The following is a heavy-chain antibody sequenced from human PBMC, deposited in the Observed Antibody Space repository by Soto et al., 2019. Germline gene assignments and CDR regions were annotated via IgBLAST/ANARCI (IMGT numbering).Heavy chain of an antibody. Sequence: EVQLVESGGGLVQPGGSLRLSCAASGFTFSDYGMNWVRQAPGKGLECISYITSGSSDSKSYADSVKGRFTPSRDNAKNSLYLQMNSLRAEDTAVYSCARERGGWPDTWGQGTLVTVSS. CDR3: ARERGGWPDT. D-gene: IGHD6-19*01. V-gene: IGHV3-48*01. CDR2: ITSGSSDSK. CDR1: GFTFSDYG. J-gene: IGHJ5*02.